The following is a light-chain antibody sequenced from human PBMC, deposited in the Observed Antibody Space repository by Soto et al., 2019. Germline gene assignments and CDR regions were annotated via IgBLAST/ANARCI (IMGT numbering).Light chain of an antibody. CDR3: QQYDNSPIT. V-gene: IGKV3-20*01. CDR2: GAS. J-gene: IGKJ5*01. CDR1: QSVSSR. Sequence: VLTQSPVTLSLSPGGRATLSCRASQSVSSRLAWYQQKPGQAPRLLISGASSRATGIPDRFSGSGSATDFTLTITRLEPEDFALYYCQQYDNSPITFGQGTRLEIK.